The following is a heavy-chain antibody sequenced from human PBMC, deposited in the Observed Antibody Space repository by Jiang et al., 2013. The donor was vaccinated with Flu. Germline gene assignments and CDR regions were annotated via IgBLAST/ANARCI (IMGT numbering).Heavy chain of an antibody. D-gene: IGHD6-13*01. CDR3: ARVGVSSRSAPLYYYGMDV. V-gene: IGHV3-30*03. CDR2: ISYDGSNK. CDR1: GFTFSSYG. Sequence: VQLLESGGGVVQPGRSLRLSCAASGFTFSSYGMHWVRQAPGKGLEWVAVISYDGSNKYYADSVKGRFTISRDNSKNTLYLQMSSLRAEDTAVYFCARVGVSSRSAPLYYYGMDVWGQGTTVTVSS. J-gene: IGHJ6*02.